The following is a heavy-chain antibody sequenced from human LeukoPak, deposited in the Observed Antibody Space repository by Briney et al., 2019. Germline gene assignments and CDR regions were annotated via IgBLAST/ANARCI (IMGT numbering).Heavy chain of an antibody. CDR1: GYSISSGYY. CDR2: IYHSGST. CDR3: AGGITMIVVVTDRDAFDI. J-gene: IGHJ3*02. V-gene: IGHV4-38-2*01. Sequence: SETLSLTCAVSGYSISSGYYWGWIRQPPGKGLEWIGSIYHSGSTYYNPSLKSRVTISVDTSKDQFSLKLSSVTAADTAVYYCAGGITMIVVVTDRDAFDIWGQGTMVTVSS. D-gene: IGHD3-22*01.